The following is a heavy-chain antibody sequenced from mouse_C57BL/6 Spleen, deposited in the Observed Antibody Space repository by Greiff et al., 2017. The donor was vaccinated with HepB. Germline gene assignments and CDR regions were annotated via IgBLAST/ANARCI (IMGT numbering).Heavy chain of an antibody. V-gene: IGHV1-26*01. J-gene: IGHJ2*01. CDR3: ASDGKYYFDY. CDR1: GYTFTDYY. D-gene: IGHD2-3*01. CDR2: INPNNGGT. Sequence: EVQLQQSGPELVKPGASVKISCKASGYTFTDYYMNWVKQSHGKSLEWIGDINPNNGGTSYNQKFKGKATLTVDNSSSTAYMELRSLTSEDSAVYYCASDGKYYFDYWGQGTTLTVSS.